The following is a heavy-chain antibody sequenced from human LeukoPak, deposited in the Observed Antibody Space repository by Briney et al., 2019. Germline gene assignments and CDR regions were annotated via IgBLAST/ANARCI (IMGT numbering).Heavy chain of an antibody. CDR3: ARHGPPDYYDILTGHYYFDY. J-gene: IGHJ4*02. CDR1: GGSISSYY. V-gene: IGHV4-59*08. D-gene: IGHD3-9*01. Sequence: SETLSLTCTVSGGSISSYYWSWIRQPPGKGLEWIGYIYYSGSTNYNPSLKSRVTISVDTSKNQFSLKLSSVTAADTAVYYCARHGPPDYYDILTGHYYFDYWGQGTLVTVSS. CDR2: IYYSGST.